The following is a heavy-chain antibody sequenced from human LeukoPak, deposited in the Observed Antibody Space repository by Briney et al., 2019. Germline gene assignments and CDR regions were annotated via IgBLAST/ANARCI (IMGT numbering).Heavy chain of an antibody. Sequence: ASVKVSCKASGYTFTGYYMHWVRQAPGQGLEWMGWINPNSGGTNYAQKFQGRVTMTRDTSISTAYMELSRLRSEDTAVYYCAREVGATLVSYFDYWGQGTLVTVSS. CDR1: GYTFTGYY. D-gene: IGHD1-26*01. CDR2: INPNSGGT. V-gene: IGHV1-2*02. CDR3: AREVGATLVSYFDY. J-gene: IGHJ4*02.